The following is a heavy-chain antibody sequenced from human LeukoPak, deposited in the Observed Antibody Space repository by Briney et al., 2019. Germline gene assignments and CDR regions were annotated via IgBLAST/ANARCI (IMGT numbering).Heavy chain of an antibody. CDR2: IIPIFGTA. V-gene: IGHV1-69*13. D-gene: IGHD3-22*01. J-gene: IGHJ4*02. CDR1: GGTFSSYA. CDR3: ARDRNHYYDSSGYFLPKDY. Sequence: ASVKVSCKASGGTFSSYAISWVRQAPGQGLEWMGGIIPIFGTANYAQKFQGRVTITADESTSTAYMELSSLRSEDTAVYYCARDRNHYYDSSGYFLPKDYWGQGTLVTVSS.